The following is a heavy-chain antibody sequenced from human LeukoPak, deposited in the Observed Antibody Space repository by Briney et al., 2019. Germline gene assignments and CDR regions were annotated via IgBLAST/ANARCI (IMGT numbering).Heavy chain of an antibody. D-gene: IGHD3-10*01. CDR2: ISYDGSNK. CDR3: ARDPVVLWFGDGEHYYYYYGMDV. CDR1: GFTFSSYA. J-gene: IGHJ6*02. Sequence: GRSLRLSCAASGFTFSSYAMHWVRQAPGKGLEWVAVISYDGSNKYYADSVKGRFTISRDNSKNTLYLQMNSLRAEDTAVYYCARDPVVLWFGDGEHYYYYYGMDVWGQGTTVTVSS. V-gene: IGHV3-30-3*01.